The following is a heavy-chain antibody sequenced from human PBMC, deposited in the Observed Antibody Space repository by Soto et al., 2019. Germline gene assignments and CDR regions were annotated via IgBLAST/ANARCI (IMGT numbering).Heavy chain of an antibody. CDR3: AKTYYYDSSGYYPGPNDY. D-gene: IGHD3-22*01. CDR2: ISAYNGNT. J-gene: IGHJ4*02. V-gene: IGHV1-18*01. CDR1: GYSFTNND. Sequence: ASVKVSCKASGYSFTNNDVSWVRQAPGQGLGWMGWISAYNGNTNYAQKLQGRVTMTTDTSTSTAYMELRSLRSDDTAVYYCAKTYYYDSSGYYPGPNDYWGQGTLVTVSS.